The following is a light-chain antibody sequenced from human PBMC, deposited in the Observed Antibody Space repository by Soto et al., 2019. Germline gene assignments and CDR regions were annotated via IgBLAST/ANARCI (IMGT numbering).Light chain of an antibody. CDR2: DNS. CDR3: GTWYSSLSAGV. V-gene: IGLV1-51*01. CDR1: SHNIGNKY. J-gene: IGLJ2*01. Sequence: QSVLPQPPSVSAAPGQKVTISCFGSSHNIGNKYGSWYQQRPVTALKPLIYDNSKRPSGIPDRFSGSKSVTSATLGITGLQTGDEADYYCGTWYSSLSAGVFGGGTKLTVL.